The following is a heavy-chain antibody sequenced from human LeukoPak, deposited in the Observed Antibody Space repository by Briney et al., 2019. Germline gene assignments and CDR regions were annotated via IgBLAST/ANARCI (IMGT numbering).Heavy chain of an antibody. Sequence: PSETLSLTCTVSGGSISSGDYYWSWIRQPPGKGLEWIGYIYYSGSTYYNPSLKSRVTISVDMSKNQFSLKLSSVTAADTAVYYCASNCGGDCLSDCWGQGTMVSV. CDR2: IYYSGST. D-gene: IGHD2-21*02. CDR3: ASNCGGDCLSDC. J-gene: IGHJ4*02. V-gene: IGHV4-30-4*01. CDR1: GGSISSGDYY.